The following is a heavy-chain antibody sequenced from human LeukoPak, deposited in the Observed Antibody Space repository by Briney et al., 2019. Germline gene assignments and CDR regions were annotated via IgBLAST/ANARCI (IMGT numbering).Heavy chain of an antibody. Sequence: SETLSLTCTVSGGSISSSSYYWGWIRQPPGKGLEWIGSIYYSGSTYYNPSLKSRVTISVDTSKNQFSLKLRSVTAADTAVYYCARSDGSYSNAFDIWGQGTMVTVSS. V-gene: IGHV4-39*07. J-gene: IGHJ3*02. CDR2: IYYSGST. CDR1: GGSISSSSYY. D-gene: IGHD1-26*01. CDR3: ARSDGSYSNAFDI.